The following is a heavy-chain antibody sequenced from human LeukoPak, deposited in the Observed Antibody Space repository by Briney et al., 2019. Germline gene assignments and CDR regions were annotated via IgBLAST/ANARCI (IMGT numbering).Heavy chain of an antibody. D-gene: IGHD3-22*01. Sequence: GGSLRLSCAASGFTFSSYAMSWVRQAPRKGLEWVTAISGSGGSTYYADSVKGRFTISRDNSKNTLYLQMNSLRAEDTAVYYCAKPYYYDSSGYYYFDYWGQGTLVTVSS. J-gene: IGHJ4*02. CDR1: GFTFSSYA. V-gene: IGHV3-23*01. CDR2: ISGSGGST. CDR3: AKPYYYDSSGYYYFDY.